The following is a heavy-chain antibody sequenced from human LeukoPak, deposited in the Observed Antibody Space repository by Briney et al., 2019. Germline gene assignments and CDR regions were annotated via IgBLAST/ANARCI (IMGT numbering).Heavy chain of an antibody. D-gene: IGHD2-21*02. CDR1: GFTFSSYP. J-gene: IGHJ4*02. Sequence: GGSLRLSCAASGFTFSSYPMHWVRQAPGKGLEWVAVIWYDGSNKYYADSVKDRFTISRDNSKNTLYLQMNSLRAEDTAVYYCARERVAYCGGDCYSAFDYWGQGTLVTVSS. CDR2: IWYDGSNK. CDR3: ARERVAYCGGDCYSAFDY. V-gene: IGHV3-33*08.